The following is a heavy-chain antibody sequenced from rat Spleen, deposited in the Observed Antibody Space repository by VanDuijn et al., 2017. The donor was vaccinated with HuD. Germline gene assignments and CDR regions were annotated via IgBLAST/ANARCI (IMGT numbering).Heavy chain of an antibody. CDR3: ARGGALDY. J-gene: IGHJ2*01. V-gene: IGHV3-1*01. CDR2: IDFSGST. CDR1: GYSITSNY. Sequence: EVQLQESGPGLVKPSHSLSLTCSVTGYSITSNYWGWIRKFPGNKMEWMGYIDFSGSTGYNPSLKSRISITRDTSKNQFFLHLNSVTTEDTATYYCARGGALDYWGQGVMVTVSS.